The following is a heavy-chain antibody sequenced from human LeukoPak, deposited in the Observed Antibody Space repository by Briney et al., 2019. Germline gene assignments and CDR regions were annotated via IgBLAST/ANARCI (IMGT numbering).Heavy chain of an antibody. V-gene: IGHV3-30*03. D-gene: IGHD5-24*01. Sequence: PGGSLRLSCAASGFTFSSYGMHWVRQAPGKGLEWVAVITYDGSNKYYADSVKGRFTISRDNAKNSLFLQMNSLRAEDTAVYYCARDDWGYSYIYFQHWGQGTLVTVSS. CDR3: ARDDWGYSYIYFQH. CDR2: ITYDGSNK. J-gene: IGHJ1*01. CDR1: GFTFSSYG.